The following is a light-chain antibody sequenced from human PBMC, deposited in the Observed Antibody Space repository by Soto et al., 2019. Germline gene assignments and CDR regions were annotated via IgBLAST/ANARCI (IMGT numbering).Light chain of an antibody. CDR3: QQYGMSPPFT. J-gene: IGKJ2*01. Sequence: IVLTQSPGPLSLSPGERATLSCRASQSVSSSYIAWYQQNPGQAPRLLIYGASSRATGIPDRFSGSGSGTDFTLTISRLEPEDFAVYFCQQYGMSPPFTFGQATKVEIK. CDR2: GAS. CDR1: QSVSSSY. V-gene: IGKV3-20*01.